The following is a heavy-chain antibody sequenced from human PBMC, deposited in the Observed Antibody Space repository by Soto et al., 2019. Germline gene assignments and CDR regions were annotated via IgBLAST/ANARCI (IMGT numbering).Heavy chain of an antibody. CDR2: ISGGGETI. D-gene: IGHD6-19*01. V-gene: IGHV3-48*02. CDR1: RFTFSDYS. CDR3: ARESPSSQWLPTRYFDY. J-gene: IGHJ4*02. Sequence: GGSLRLSCAASRFTFSDYSMNWVRQAPGKGLEWVSYISGGGETIYYADSVRGRSTISRDNAKNSLFLQMNSLRDEDTAVYYCARESPSSQWLPTRYFDYWGQGTLVTVSS.